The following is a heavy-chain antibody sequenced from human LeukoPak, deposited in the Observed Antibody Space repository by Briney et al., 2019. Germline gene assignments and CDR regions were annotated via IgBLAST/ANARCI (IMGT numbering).Heavy chain of an antibody. CDR1: GFTFSSYS. D-gene: IGHD4-17*01. J-gene: IGHJ4*02. CDR3: AKDRAYGGYEFDY. CDR2: ISSSSSYI. Sequence: PGGSLRLSCAASGFTFSSYSMNWVRQAPGKGPEWVSSISSSSSYIYYADSVKGRFTISRDNAKNSLYLQMNSLRAEDTAVYYCAKDRAYGGYEFDYWGQGTLVTVSS. V-gene: IGHV3-21*01.